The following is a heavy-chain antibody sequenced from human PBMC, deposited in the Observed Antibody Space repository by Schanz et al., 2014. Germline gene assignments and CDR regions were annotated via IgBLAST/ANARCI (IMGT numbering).Heavy chain of an antibody. V-gene: IGHV1-18*01. Sequence: QVQLVQSEAEVKKPGASVKVSCKASGYTFTSYGINWVRQAPGQGLEWMGWISAYNGNTNYAQKFQGRVTMTRDTSTSTVYMELSSLRSEDTAVYYCARDGVDAAAGGNYWGQGTLVTVSS. CDR1: GYTFTSYG. CDR3: ARDGVDAAAGGNY. CDR2: ISAYNGNT. D-gene: IGHD6-13*01. J-gene: IGHJ4*02.